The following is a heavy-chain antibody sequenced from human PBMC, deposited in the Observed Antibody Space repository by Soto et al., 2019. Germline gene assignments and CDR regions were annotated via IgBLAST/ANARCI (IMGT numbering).Heavy chain of an antibody. CDR3: ARTAGGRVRGALDI. V-gene: IGHV3-30-3*01. D-gene: IGHD6-13*01. CDR1: GFTFSSYG. J-gene: IGHJ3*02. Sequence: VGSLRLSCVASGFTFSSYGMHWVRQAPGKGLEWVAVIPNAENKKYYADSVKGRLTISRDNSQNTLFLQMHSLMSEDTAVYYCARTAGGRVRGALDIWGQGTMVTVSS. CDR2: IPNAENKK.